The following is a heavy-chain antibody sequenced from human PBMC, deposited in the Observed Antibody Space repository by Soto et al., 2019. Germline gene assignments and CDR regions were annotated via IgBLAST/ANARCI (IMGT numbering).Heavy chain of an antibody. CDR3: ATRGTEGRWLEFADY. J-gene: IGHJ4*02. Sequence: QVQLLQSGAEVKRPGSSVKFSCEASGGTFSSLGFTWVRQAPGQGLEWMGGIIPISGRTTFAQKFQGRVTITADEATRATYIDLTTLTSDDTAMYYCATRGTEGRWLEFADYWGQGTLVTVSS. CDR2: IIPISGRT. V-gene: IGHV1-69*01. D-gene: IGHD5-12*01. CDR1: GGTFSSLG.